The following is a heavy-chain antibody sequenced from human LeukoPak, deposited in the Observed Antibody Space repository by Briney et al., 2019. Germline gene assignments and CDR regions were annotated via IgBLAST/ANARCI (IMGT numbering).Heavy chain of an antibody. Sequence: ASVKVSCKASGYTFTGYYMHWVRQAPGQGLELTGWINPNNGGTYYAQKLQGRVTMTWDTSISTAYMELTELRSDDTAVYYCARAAYCGGDCYYYFDYWGQGTLVTVSS. V-gene: IGHV1-2*02. D-gene: IGHD2-21*02. CDR3: ARAAYCGGDCYYYFDY. CDR2: INPNNGGT. CDR1: GYTFTGYY. J-gene: IGHJ4*02.